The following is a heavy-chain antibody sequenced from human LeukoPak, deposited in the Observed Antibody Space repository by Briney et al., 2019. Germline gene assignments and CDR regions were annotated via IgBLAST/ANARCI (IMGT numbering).Heavy chain of an antibody. J-gene: IGHJ4*02. CDR1: GFTFSSYW. D-gene: IGHD6-19*01. CDR3: ARRVAVEKFDS. CDR2: INTDGSST. Sequence: PGGSLRLSCAASGFTFSSYWMHWVRQAPGKGLVWVSRINTDGSSTNYADSVKGRFTISRDSAKNTLYLQMNSLRAEDTAVYYCARRVAVEKFDSWGQGTLVTVSS. V-gene: IGHV3-74*01.